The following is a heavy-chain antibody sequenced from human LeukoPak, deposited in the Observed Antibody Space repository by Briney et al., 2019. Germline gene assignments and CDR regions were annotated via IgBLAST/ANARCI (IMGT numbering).Heavy chain of an antibody. Sequence: SETLSLTCTVSGGSISGFYWSWIRRPAGKGLEWIGRIYTSGSTDYNPSLKSRVTMSVDKSKNQVSMKVTSVTAADTAVYYCARYFYDSSGYYYPDYWGQGTLVTVSS. CDR3: ARYFYDSSGYYYPDY. D-gene: IGHD3-22*01. CDR2: IYTSGST. CDR1: GGSISGFY. J-gene: IGHJ4*02. V-gene: IGHV4-4*07.